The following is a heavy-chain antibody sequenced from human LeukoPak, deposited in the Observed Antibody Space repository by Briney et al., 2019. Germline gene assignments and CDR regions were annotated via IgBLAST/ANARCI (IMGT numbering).Heavy chain of an antibody. Sequence: GGSLRLSCAASGFTLSSYWMSGVRQAPGKGLEGVANIRQDGTEKNYVDSVKGRFTISRDNGENSLYLQMNSLRAEDTAVYYCARIGHDYWGQGTLVTVSS. CDR1: GFTLSSYW. J-gene: IGHJ4*02. CDR3: ARIGHDY. CDR2: IRQDGTEK. V-gene: IGHV3-7*01.